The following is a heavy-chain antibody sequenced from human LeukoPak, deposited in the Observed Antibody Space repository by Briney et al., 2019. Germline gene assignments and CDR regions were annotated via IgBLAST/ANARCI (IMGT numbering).Heavy chain of an antibody. Sequence: GGSLRLSCEASGFIFSTYWMTWVRQAPGKGLEWVVNIKQDGSEKHYVDSVKGRFTISRDNAKNSLYLQMNSLRAEDTAVYYCAREIIVTTFPDYWGQGTLVTVSS. CDR3: AREIIVTTFPDY. V-gene: IGHV3-7*01. CDR2: IKQDGSEK. CDR1: GFIFSTYW. J-gene: IGHJ4*02. D-gene: IGHD4-11*01.